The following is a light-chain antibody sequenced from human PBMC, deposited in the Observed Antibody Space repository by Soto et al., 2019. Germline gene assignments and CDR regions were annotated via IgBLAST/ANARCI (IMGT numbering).Light chain of an antibody. CDR3: QQYNDNWT. V-gene: IGKV1-5*03. J-gene: IGKJ1*01. CDR1: QCISSW. Sequence: DIQMTQSPSTLFASVGVRVTITCRASQCISSWLAWYQQKPGTAPKLLIYKASTLQTGVPSRFSSSGSGTEFTLTISSLQPDDFATYYCQQYNDNWTFGQGTKVEIK. CDR2: KAS.